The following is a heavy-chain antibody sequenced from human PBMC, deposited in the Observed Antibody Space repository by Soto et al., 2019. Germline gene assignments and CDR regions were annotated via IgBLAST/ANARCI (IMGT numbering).Heavy chain of an antibody. D-gene: IGHD3-10*01. J-gene: IGHJ4*02. Sequence: QVQLVQSGAEVKKPGASVKVSCKASGYTFTSYGISWVRQAPGQGLECMGWISAYNGNTNYAQKLQGRVTMTTDTSTSTAYMELRSMSSDDPAVYYCARDLYVLLWFGECPCDYWGQGTLVTVSS. CDR2: ISAYNGNT. CDR1: GYTFTSYG. V-gene: IGHV1-18*01. CDR3: ARDLYVLLWFGECPCDY.